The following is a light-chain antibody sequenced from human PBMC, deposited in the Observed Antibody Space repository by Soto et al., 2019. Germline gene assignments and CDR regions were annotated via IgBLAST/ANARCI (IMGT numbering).Light chain of an antibody. CDR2: DTT. Sequence: QSVVTQESSLTVSPGGTVTLTCDSSTDTVTIYHWPYWFQQKPGQAPKTLIYDTTNRHSWTPARFSGSILRGKAALILSGAQPEDEAEYYSLLTYNGAPAVFGGGTQLAVL. CDR3: LLTYNGAPAV. V-gene: IGLV7-46*01. CDR1: TDTVTIYHW. J-gene: IGLJ7*01.